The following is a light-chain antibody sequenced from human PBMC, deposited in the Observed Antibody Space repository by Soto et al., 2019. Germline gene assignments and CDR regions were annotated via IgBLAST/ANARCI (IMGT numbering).Light chain of an antibody. V-gene: IGLV4-69*01. CDR2: LNSDGSH. Sequence: QAVLTQSPSASASLGASVKLTCTLSSGHSNYAIAWHQQQPEQGPRFLMKLNSDGSHTKGDGIPDRFSGSSSGAERYLTISSLQSEDEADYYCQTWGTGIVAFGGGTQLTVL. CDR3: QTWGTGIVA. J-gene: IGLJ2*01. CDR1: SGHSNYA.